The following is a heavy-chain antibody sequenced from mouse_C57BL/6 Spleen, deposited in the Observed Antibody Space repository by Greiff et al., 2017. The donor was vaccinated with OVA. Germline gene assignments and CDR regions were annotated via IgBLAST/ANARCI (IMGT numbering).Heavy chain of an antibody. J-gene: IGHJ2*01. CDR1: GFTFSSYA. Sequence: EVQLVESGGGLVKPGGSLKLSCAASGFTFSSYAMSWVRQTPEKRLEWVATISDGGSYTYYPDNVKGRFPISRDNAKNNLYLQMSHLKSEDTAMYYCARGGDSSGLYYFDYWGQGTTLTVSS. CDR3: ARGGDSSGLYYFDY. D-gene: IGHD3-2*02. V-gene: IGHV5-4*01. CDR2: ISDGGSYT.